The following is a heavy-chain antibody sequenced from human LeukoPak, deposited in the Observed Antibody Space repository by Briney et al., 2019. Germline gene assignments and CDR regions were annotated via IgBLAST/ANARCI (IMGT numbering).Heavy chain of an antibody. V-gene: IGHV3-23*01. CDR1: GFTLRSYV. CDR3: AKDRLLNCRGDCYIFDY. D-gene: IGHD2-21*02. CDR2: ISGSGDST. J-gene: IGHJ4*02. Sequence: GGSLRLSCVASGFTLRSYVMNWVRQTPGKGLEWVSSISGSGDSTFYADSVKGRFSISRDNSKNTLYPQVNGLRTEDTAVYYCAKDRLLNCRGDCYIFDYWGQGTVFTVSS.